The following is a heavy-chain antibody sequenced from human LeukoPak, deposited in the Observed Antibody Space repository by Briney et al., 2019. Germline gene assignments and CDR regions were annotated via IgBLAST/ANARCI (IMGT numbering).Heavy chain of an antibody. D-gene: IGHD1-26*01. CDR3: ARVPAKWELLRNAFDI. J-gene: IGHJ3*02. Sequence: ASVKVSCKASGYTFTGYYMHWVRQAPGQGLEWMGQINPNSGGTNYAQKFQGRVTMTRDTSISTAYMELSRLRSDDTAVYYCARVPAKWELLRNAFDIWGQGTMVTVSS. CDR1: GYTFTGYY. CDR2: INPNSGGT. V-gene: IGHV1-2*06.